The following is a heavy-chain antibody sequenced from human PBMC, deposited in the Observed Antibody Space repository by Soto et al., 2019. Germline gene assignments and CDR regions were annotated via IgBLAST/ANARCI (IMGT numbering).Heavy chain of an antibody. J-gene: IGHJ5*02. CDR3: AREIGRFGELSGWFDP. CDR2: IYYSGST. D-gene: IGHD3-10*01. Sequence: PSETLSLTCTVSGGSISSSSYYWGWIRQPPGKGLEWIGNIYYSGSTNYNPSLKSRVTISVDTSKNQFSLKLSSVTAADTAVYYCAREIGRFGELSGWFDPWGQGTLVTVSS. CDR1: GGSISSSSYY. V-gene: IGHV4-39*07.